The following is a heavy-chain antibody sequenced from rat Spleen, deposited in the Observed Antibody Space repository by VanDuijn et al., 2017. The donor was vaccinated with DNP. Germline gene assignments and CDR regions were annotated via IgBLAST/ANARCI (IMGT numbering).Heavy chain of an antibody. D-gene: IGHD1-9*01. J-gene: IGHJ2*01. V-gene: IGHV5-22*01. CDR3: ASHTYYGYDYFVY. Sequence: EVQLVESGGGLVQPGGSLKLSCATSGFTFSDYYMAWVRQAPTKGLEWVAYLTYDGGSTYYRDSVKGRFTISRDNAKNTLYLHMNSLRSEDMATYYCASHTYYGYDYFVYWGQGVMVTVSS. CDR1: GFTFSDYY. CDR2: LTYDGGST.